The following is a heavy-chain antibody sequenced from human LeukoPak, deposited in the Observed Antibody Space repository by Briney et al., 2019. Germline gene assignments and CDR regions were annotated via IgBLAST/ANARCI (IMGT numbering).Heavy chain of an antibody. D-gene: IGHD5-12*01. V-gene: IGHV3-33*08. CDR2: IWYDGSNK. CDR1: GFTFSSYG. J-gene: IGHJ5*02. Sequence: PGRSLRLSCAASGFTFSSYGMHSVRQAPGKGLEWVAVIWYDGSNKYYADSVKGRFTISRDNSKNTLYLQMNSLRAEDTAVYYCARDSTPSIIVATIHNWFDPWGQGTLVTVSS. CDR3: ARDSTPSIIVATIHNWFDP.